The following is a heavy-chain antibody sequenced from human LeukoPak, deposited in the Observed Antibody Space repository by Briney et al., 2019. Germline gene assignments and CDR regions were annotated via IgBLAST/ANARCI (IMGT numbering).Heavy chain of an antibody. CDR2: IYPGDSDT. J-gene: IGHJ5*02. CDR1: GYSFTSYW. D-gene: IGHD3-10*01. V-gene: IGHV5-51*01. CDR3: ARRVTMVRGVPRGDWFDP. Sequence: GESLKISCKGSGYSFTSYWIGWVRHMPGKGLEWMGIIYPGDSDTRYSPSFQGQVTISADKSISTAYLQWSSPRASDTAMYYCARRVTMVRGVPRGDWFDPWGQGTLVTVSS.